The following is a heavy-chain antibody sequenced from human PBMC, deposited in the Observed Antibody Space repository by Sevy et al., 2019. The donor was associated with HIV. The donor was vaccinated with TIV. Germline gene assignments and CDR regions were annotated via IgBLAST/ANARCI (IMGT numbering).Heavy chain of an antibody. Sequence: GGSLRLSCAASGFTFSSYGMHWVRQAPGKGLEWVAVISYDGSNKYYADSVKGRFTISRDNSKNTLYLQMNSLRAEDTALYYCAKSVCSLYCSGGSCYSPAGYYYYGMDVWGQGTTVTVSS. D-gene: IGHD2-15*01. CDR1: GFTFSSYG. CDR3: AKSVCSLYCSGGSCYSPAGYYYYGMDV. V-gene: IGHV3-30*18. J-gene: IGHJ6*02. CDR2: ISYDGSNK.